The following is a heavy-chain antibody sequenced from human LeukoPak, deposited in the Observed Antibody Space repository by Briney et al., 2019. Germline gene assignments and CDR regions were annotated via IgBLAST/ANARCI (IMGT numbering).Heavy chain of an antibody. D-gene: IGHD4-17*01. V-gene: IGHV3-33*01. CDR2: MWYDGSNK. CDR1: GFTFSRYG. Sequence: PGRSLRLSCAASGFTFSRYGMHWVRQAPGKGLEWVAVMWYDGSNKYYADSVKGRFTISRDNSKNTLYLQMNSLRAEDTALYYCARGASYGDRSFDYWGQGTLVTVSS. CDR3: ARGASYGDRSFDY. J-gene: IGHJ4*02.